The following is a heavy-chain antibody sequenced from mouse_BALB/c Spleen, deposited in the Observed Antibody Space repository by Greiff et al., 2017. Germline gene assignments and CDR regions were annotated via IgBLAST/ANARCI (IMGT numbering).Heavy chain of an antibody. V-gene: IGHV7-3*02. CDR2: IRNTANGYTT. J-gene: IGHJ3*01. D-gene: IGHD1-1*01. CDR1: GFTFTAYY. CDR3: ARVIRSSLAY. Sequence: VMLVESGGGLVQPGGSLRLSCATSGFTFTAYYMSWVRQPPGKALEWLGFIRNTANGYTTEYSASVKGRFTISRDNSQSILYLQMNTLRAEDSATYYCARVIRSSLAYWGQGTLVTVSA.